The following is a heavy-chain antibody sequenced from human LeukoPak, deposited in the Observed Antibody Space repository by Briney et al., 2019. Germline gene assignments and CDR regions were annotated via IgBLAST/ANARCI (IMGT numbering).Heavy chain of an antibody. Sequence: PGGSLRLSCAASGFTFSSYSMNWVRQAPGKGLEWVSSISSSSSYIYYADSVKGRFTISRDNAKNSLYLQMNSLRAEDTAVYYCARDPLNIYDFWSGYYHYYYYYMDVWGKGTTVTVSS. V-gene: IGHV3-21*01. CDR2: ISSSSSYI. CDR1: GFTFSSYS. D-gene: IGHD3-3*01. CDR3: ARDPLNIYDFWSGYYHYYYYYMDV. J-gene: IGHJ6*03.